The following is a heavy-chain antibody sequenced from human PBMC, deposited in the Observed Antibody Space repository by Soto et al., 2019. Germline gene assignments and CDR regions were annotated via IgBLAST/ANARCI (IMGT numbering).Heavy chain of an antibody. J-gene: IGHJ4*02. D-gene: IGHD5-12*01. V-gene: IGHV2-5*01. CDR3: ARWGFSGYNNNY. CDR1: GFSLSSRGVG. Sequence: QITLKESGPTLVKPTQTLTLTCTFSGFSLSSRGVGVGWIRQPPGKALEWLSLIYWNDDKHYSPSLKSRLTITKDSSKNQVVLTMTNMDPVETATYYCARWGFSGYNNNYWGQGTLVTVSS. CDR2: IYWNDDK.